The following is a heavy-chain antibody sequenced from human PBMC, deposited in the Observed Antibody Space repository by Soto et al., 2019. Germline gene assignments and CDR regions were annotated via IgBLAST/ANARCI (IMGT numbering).Heavy chain of an antibody. D-gene: IGHD6-19*01. Sequence: QLQLQESGPGLVKPSETLSLTCTVSGGSISSSSYYWGWIRQPPGKGLEWIGSIYYSGSTYYYPSLKGRVTISVDTSKNQFSLKLSSVTAADTAVYYCARYGEDSSGWYDWFVPWGQGTLVTVSS. CDR1: GGSISSSSYY. V-gene: IGHV4-39*01. CDR3: ARYGEDSSGWYDWFVP. J-gene: IGHJ5*02. CDR2: IYYSGST.